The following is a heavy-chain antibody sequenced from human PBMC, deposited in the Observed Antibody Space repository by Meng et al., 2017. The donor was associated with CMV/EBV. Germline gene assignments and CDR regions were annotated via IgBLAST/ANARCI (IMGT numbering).Heavy chain of an antibody. Sequence: SETLSLTCAVYGGSFSGYYWSWIRQPPGKGLEWIGEINHSGGTNYNPSLKSRVTISVDTSKNQFSLKLSSVTAADTAVYYCARGKPVLRPNWFDPWGHGTLVTVSS. CDR1: GGSFSGYY. CDR3: ARGKPVLRPNWFDP. J-gene: IGHJ5*02. V-gene: IGHV4-34*01. D-gene: IGHD3-3*01. CDR2: INHSGGT.